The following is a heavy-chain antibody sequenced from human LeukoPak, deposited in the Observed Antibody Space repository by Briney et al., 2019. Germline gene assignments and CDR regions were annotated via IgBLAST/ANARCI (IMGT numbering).Heavy chain of an antibody. Sequence: GASVKVSCKASGGTFSSYAISWVRQAPGQGLEWMGGIIPIFGTANYAQKFQGRVTITADESTSTAYMELSSLRSEDTAVYYCARGASSSWYTSLQNGMGVWGQGTTVTVSS. CDR3: ARGASSSWYTSLQNGMGV. J-gene: IGHJ6*02. D-gene: IGHD6-13*01. V-gene: IGHV1-69*13. CDR2: IIPIFGTA. CDR1: GGTFSSYA.